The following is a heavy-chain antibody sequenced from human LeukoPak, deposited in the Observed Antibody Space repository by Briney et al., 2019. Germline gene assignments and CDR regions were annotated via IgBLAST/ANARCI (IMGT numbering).Heavy chain of an antibody. CDR2: INPNSGGT. Sequence: GATVKVSCKASGYTFTGYYMHWVRQAPGQGLEWMGWINPNSGGTNYAQKFQGRVTMTRDTSISTAYMELSRLRSDDTAVYYCARDTTSSGWSGFFDHWGQGTLVTVSS. V-gene: IGHV1-2*02. J-gene: IGHJ5*02. D-gene: IGHD6-19*01. CDR1: GYTFTGYY. CDR3: ARDTTSSGWSGFFDH.